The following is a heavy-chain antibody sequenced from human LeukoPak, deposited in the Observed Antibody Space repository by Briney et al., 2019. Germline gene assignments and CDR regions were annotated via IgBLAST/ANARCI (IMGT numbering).Heavy chain of an antibody. CDR1: GFTVSSNY. V-gene: IGHV3-66*01. D-gene: IGHD1-26*01. J-gene: IGHJ5*02. Sequence: GGSLRLSCAASGFTVSSNYMSWVRQAPGKGLEWVSVIYSGGSTYYADSVKGRFTISRDNSKNTLYLQMNSLRAEDTAVYYCARDQVGATTGRFDPWGQGTLVTVSS. CDR3: ARDQVGATTGRFDP. CDR2: IYSGGST.